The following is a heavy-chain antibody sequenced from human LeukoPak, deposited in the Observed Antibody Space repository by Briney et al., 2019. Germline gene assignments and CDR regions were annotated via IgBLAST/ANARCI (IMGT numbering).Heavy chain of an antibody. CDR2: IYYSGST. CDR1: GGSISSYY. V-gene: IGHV4-59*01. Sequence: SETLSLTCTVSGGSISSYYWSWTRQPPGKGLEWIGYIYYSGSTNYNPSLKSRVTISVDTSKNQFSLKLSSVTAADTAVYYCARGPYYYDSSGYYTRGAFDIWGQGTMVTVSS. D-gene: IGHD3-22*01. J-gene: IGHJ3*02. CDR3: ARGPYYYDSSGYYTRGAFDI.